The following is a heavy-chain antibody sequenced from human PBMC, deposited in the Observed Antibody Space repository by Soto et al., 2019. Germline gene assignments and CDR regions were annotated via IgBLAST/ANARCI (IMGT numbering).Heavy chain of an antibody. CDR3: ARVLVDYDFWSGYPSLFDY. V-gene: IGHV4-31*03. CDR1: GCAISGGDYC. J-gene: IGHJ4*02. Sequence: TLSHTCTVSGCAISGGDYCWSWIRKHPGKGLEWIGYIYYSGSTYYNPSLKSRVTISVDTSKNQFSLKLSSVTAADAAVYYCARVLVDYDFWSGYPSLFDYWGQGTLVTVSS. D-gene: IGHD3-3*01. CDR2: IYYSGST.